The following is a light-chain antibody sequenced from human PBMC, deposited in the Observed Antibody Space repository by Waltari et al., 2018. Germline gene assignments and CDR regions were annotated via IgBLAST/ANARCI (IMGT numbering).Light chain of an antibody. CDR1: QSVLSTSNNKNY. CDR2: WAY. CDR3: QQYCSSRQYT. V-gene: IGKV4-1*01. Sequence: DIVMTQSPDSLPVSLGARATINCKSNQSVLSTSNNKNYLARYQQTPGNPPKLLIYWAYAREIGVPDRFSCGGSETDFTLTVNILQAEDVAVYDCQQYCSSRQYTFGQGTKLEN. J-gene: IGKJ2*01.